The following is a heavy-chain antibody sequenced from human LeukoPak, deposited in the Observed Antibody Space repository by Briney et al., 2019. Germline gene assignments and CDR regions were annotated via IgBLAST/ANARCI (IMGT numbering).Heavy chain of an antibody. CDR1: GYTFTSYG. V-gene: IGHV1-18*04. CDR2: ISAYNGNT. J-gene: IGHJ4*02. Sequence: RASVKVSCKASGYTFTSYGISWVRQAPGQGREWMGWISAYNGNTNYAQKLQGRVTMTTDTSTSTAYMELRSLRSDDTAVYYCARDIRIAAAGTRDFDYWGQGTLVTVSS. CDR3: ARDIRIAAAGTRDFDY. D-gene: IGHD6-13*01.